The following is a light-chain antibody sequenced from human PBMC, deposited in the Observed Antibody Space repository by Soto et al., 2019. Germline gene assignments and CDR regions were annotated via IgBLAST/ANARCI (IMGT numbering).Light chain of an antibody. CDR3: FSHRGGGSHV. J-gene: IGLJ1*01. CDR2: GVT. CDR1: SSDVGAYNY. Sequence: QSVLTQPASVSGSPGQSITISCTGTSSDVGAYNYVSWYQQYPGKAPKLMIYGVTNRPSGVSNRFSGSKTGNTASLTISGLQAEDEADYYCFSHRGGGSHVFGTGTKLTVL. V-gene: IGLV2-14*01.